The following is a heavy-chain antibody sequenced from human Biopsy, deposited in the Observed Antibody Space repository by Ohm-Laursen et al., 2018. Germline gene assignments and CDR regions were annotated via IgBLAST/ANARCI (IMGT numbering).Heavy chain of an antibody. D-gene: IGHD2-15*01. CDR2: ILPLSGTT. V-gene: IGHV1-69*13. CDR1: GGTFSSFP. J-gene: IGHJ4*02. Sequence: ASVKVSCKASGGTFSSFPFNWVRQAPGQGLEWMGGILPLSGTTSFAQKFQGRVILTADGSTSTAYMELSSLISEDTAVYYCANSDGRSGLDYWGQGTLVTVSS. CDR3: ANSDGRSGLDY.